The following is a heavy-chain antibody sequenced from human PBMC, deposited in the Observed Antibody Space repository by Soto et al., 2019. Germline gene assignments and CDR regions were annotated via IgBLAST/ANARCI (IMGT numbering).Heavy chain of an antibody. CDR3: VRGGTPIDY. CDR1: GYTFTNFG. V-gene: IGHV1-18*01. Sequence: QVQLVQSGAEVKKPGASVKVSCKASGYTFTNFGITWVRQAPGQGLEWMGWISAYNGNTNYAQKFQGRVTMTTDTSTSTAYMEVRSLGFDDTAVDYCVRGGTPIDYWGQGTLVTVSS. D-gene: IGHD3-16*01. J-gene: IGHJ4*02. CDR2: ISAYNGNT.